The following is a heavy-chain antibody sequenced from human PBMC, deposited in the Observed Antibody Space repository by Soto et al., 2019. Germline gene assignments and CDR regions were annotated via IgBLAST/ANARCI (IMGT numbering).Heavy chain of an antibody. CDR1: GGSVSSGSYY. CDR2: IYYSGST. CDR3: ARSPYYVILTGYYNYYYYYKDV. J-gene: IGHJ6*03. D-gene: IGHD3-9*01. V-gene: IGHV4-61*01. Sequence: PSETLSLTCTVSGGSVSSGSYYWSWIRQPPGKGLEWIGYIYYSGSTNYNPSLKSRVTISVDTSKNQFSLKLSSVTAADTAVYYCARSPYYVILTGYYNYYYYYKDVWSQGTTVTVSS.